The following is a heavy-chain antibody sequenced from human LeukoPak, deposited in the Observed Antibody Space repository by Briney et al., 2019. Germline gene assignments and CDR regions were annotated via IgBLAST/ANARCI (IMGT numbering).Heavy chain of an antibody. V-gene: IGHV3-21*01. D-gene: IGHD5-18*01. CDR3: ASAHRGYSYGYGY. Sequence: GGSLRLSCAASGFTFSSYSMTWVRQAPGKGLEWVSSISSSSSYIYYADSVKGRFTISRDNAKNSLYLQMNSLRAEDTAVYYCASAHRGYSYGYGYWGQGTLVTVSS. J-gene: IGHJ4*02. CDR2: ISSSSSYI. CDR1: GFTFSSYS.